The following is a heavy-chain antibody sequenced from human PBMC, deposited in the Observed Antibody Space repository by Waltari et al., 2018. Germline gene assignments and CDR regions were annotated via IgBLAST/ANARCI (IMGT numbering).Heavy chain of an antibody. CDR3: AKDSSWTETEYFQH. Sequence: EVQLLESGGGLVQPGGSLRLSCAASGFTFSSHALSWVRQAPGKGLEWVSAISGSGGSTDYAASVKGRFTISRDNSKNTLYLQMNSLRAEDTAVYYCAKDSSWTETEYFQHWGQGTLVTVSS. CDR2: ISGSGGST. CDR1: GFTFSSHA. J-gene: IGHJ1*01. V-gene: IGHV3-23*01. D-gene: IGHD6-13*01.